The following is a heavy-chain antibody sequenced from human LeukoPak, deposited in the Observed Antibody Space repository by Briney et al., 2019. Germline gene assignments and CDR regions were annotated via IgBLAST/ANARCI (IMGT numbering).Heavy chain of an antibody. CDR3: ARGVGSGSRLRAGDY. Sequence: GGSLRLSCAASGFTVSSNYMSWVRPAPGEGLEWVSVIYSGGSTYYADSVKGRFTISRDNSKDTLYLQMNSLRAEDTAVYYCARGVGSGSRLRAGDYWGQGTLVTVSS. D-gene: IGHD1-26*01. J-gene: IGHJ4*02. CDR1: GFTVSSNY. V-gene: IGHV3-53*01. CDR2: IYSGGST.